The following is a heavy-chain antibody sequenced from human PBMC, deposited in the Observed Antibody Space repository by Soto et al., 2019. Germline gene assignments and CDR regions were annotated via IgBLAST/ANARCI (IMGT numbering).Heavy chain of an antibody. CDR2: IDTVGTDA. D-gene: IGHD3-10*01. CDR1: EFTFSGRS. Sequence: EVQLVESGGGLVQPGGSLRLSCAASEFTFSGRSVHWVRQAPGKGLVWASGIDTVGTDATNADSVKGRFTSSRDNAKNTVYLKMNSLEVEDTSVYYCARGWFAPDVWGKGTTVTVSS. V-gene: IGHV3-74*01. CDR3: ARGWFAPDV. J-gene: IGHJ6*03.